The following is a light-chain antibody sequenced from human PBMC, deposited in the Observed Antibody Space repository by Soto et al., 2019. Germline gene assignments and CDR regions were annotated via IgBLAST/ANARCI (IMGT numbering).Light chain of an antibody. Sequence: SALTHPASFSVPRGHSICISCNGSSSDVGSYNLVSWYQQYPAKAPKVMIFEGTKRPSGVSDRFSGSKSGNTASLTISGLQTEHEADYYCSSYEGGRTYLFGTGTTVTVL. CDR1: SSDVGSYNL. V-gene: IGLV2-23*01. CDR3: SSYEGGRTYL. CDR2: EGT. J-gene: IGLJ1*01.